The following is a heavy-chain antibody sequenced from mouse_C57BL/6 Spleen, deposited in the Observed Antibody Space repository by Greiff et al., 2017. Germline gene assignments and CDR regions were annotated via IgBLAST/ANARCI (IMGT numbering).Heavy chain of an antibody. D-gene: IGHD1-1*01. CDR3: ARDYGSSKYYAMDY. CDR2: IHPNSGST. J-gene: IGHJ4*01. V-gene: IGHV1-64*01. Sequence: QVQLQQPGAELVKPGASVKLSCKASGYTFTSYWMHWVKQRPGQGLEWIGMIHPNSGSTNYNEKFKSKATLTVDTSSSTAYMQLSSLTSEDSAVYYCARDYGSSKYYAMDYWGQGTSVTVSS. CDR1: GYTFTSYW.